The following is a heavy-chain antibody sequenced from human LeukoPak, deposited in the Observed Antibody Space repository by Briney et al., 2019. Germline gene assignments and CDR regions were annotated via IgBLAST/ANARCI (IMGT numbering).Heavy chain of an antibody. CDR1: GFTFSSYG. V-gene: IGHV3-33*01. CDR2: IWYDGSNK. Sequence: GGSLRLSCAASGFTFSSYGMHWVRQAPGKGLEWVAVIWYDGSNKYYADSVKGRFTISRDNSKNTLYLQMNSLRAEDTAVYYCARDASIAAAGTLGDYYYGMDVWGQGTTVTVSS. CDR3: ARDASIAAAGTLGDYYYGMDV. D-gene: IGHD6-13*01. J-gene: IGHJ6*02.